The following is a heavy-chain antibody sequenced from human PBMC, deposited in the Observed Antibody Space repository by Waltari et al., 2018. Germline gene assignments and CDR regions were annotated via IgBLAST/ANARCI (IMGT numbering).Heavy chain of an antibody. CDR3: VKGGWGFGELYDQH. CDR2: ISWNSCGI. J-gene: IGHJ1*01. CDR1: GVSFGVYS. D-gene: IGHD3-10*01. Sequence: EVQLAESGGGLVQPGRSLRLSWIDDGVSFGVYSMLWVRQRRGKGLEWVSGISWNSCGIGYADSTRGRFTISRDNAKKALYLQMQSLRPDDTARYYCVKGGWGFGELYDQHWGQGTLVTVSS. V-gene: IGHV3-9*01.